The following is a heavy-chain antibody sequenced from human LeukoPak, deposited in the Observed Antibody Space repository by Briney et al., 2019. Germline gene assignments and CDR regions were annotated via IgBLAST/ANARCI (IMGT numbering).Heavy chain of an antibody. J-gene: IGHJ4*02. CDR2: IYHSGST. D-gene: IGHD3-10*01. Sequence: SGTLSLTCAVSGGSISSSNWWSWVRQPPGKGLEWIGEIYHSGSTNYNPSLKSRVTISVDKSKNQFSLKVSSVTAADTAVYYCARTRYYYNSRSYGAPYYFDYWGQGTLVTVSS. CDR1: GGSISSSNW. V-gene: IGHV4-4*02. CDR3: ARTRYYYNSRSYGAPYYFDY.